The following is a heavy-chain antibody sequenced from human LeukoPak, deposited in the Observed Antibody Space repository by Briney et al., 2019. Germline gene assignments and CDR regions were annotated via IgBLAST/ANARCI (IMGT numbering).Heavy chain of an antibody. CDR3: AREFGGITMVRGVIVGPNWFDP. V-gene: IGHV4-61*02. D-gene: IGHD3-10*01. Sequence: PSETLSLTCAVSGGSISSGSYYWSWIRQPAGKGLEWIGRIYTSGSTNYNPSLKSRVTISVDTSKNQFSLKLSSVTAADTAVYYCAREFGGITMVRGVIVGPNWFDPWGQGTLVTVSS. CDR2: IYTSGST. J-gene: IGHJ5*02. CDR1: GGSISSGSYY.